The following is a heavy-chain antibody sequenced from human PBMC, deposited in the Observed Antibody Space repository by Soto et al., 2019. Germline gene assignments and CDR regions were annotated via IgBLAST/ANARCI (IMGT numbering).Heavy chain of an antibody. Sequence: QVQLVESGGGVVQPGRSLRLSCAASGFTFSSYGMHWVRQAPGKGLEWVAVIGYDGSNKYYADSVKGRFTISRDNSKNTLYLKMNSLRAEDTAVYYCARDRAYDYWGQGTLVTVSS. CDR3: ARDRAYDY. J-gene: IGHJ4*02. D-gene: IGHD3-10*01. CDR1: GFTFSSYG. CDR2: IGYDGSNK. V-gene: IGHV3-33*01.